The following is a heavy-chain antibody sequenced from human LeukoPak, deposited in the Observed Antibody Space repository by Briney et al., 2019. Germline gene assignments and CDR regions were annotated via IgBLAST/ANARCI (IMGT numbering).Heavy chain of an antibody. CDR2: IIPIFGTA. V-gene: IGHV1-69*01. D-gene: IGHD1-26*01. Sequence: ASVKVSCKASGGTFSSYAISSVRQAPGQGLEWMGGIIPIFGTANYAQKFQGRVTITADESTSTAYMELSSLRSEDTAVYYCAIDGIVGATTEAAYDYWGQGTLVTVSS. CDR1: GGTFSSYA. CDR3: AIDGIVGATTEAAYDY. J-gene: IGHJ4*02.